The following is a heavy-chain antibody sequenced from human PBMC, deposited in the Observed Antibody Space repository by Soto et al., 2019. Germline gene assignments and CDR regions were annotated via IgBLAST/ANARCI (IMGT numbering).Heavy chain of an antibody. CDR2: MSYGGNIK. CDR1: GFTLSDYP. CDR3: ATNLFRGVPDYPDS. V-gene: IGHV3-30-3*01. Sequence: QVQLVESGGGVVQPGTSLRLSCAASGFTLSDYPMHWVRQAPGKGLEWVAVMSYGGNIKFYADSVTGRFTISRDTSKDTLFLPMKRLRPDDTAFYYRATNLFRGVPDYPDSWGQGTLVTVSS. J-gene: IGHJ4*02. D-gene: IGHD3-10*01.